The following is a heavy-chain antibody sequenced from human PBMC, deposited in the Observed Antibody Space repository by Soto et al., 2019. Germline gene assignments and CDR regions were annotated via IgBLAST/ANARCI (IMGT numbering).Heavy chain of an antibody. CDR3: ARERYCSSTSCSTYYFDY. CDR1: GGSISSYY. J-gene: IGHJ4*02. CDR2: IYYSGST. D-gene: IGHD2-2*01. V-gene: IGHV4-59*01. Sequence: PWETLSLTCTVSGGSISSYYWSWIRQPPGKGLEWIGYIYYSGSTNYNPSLKSRVTISVDTSKNQFSLKLSSVTAADTAVYYCARERYCSSTSCSTYYFDYWGQGTLVTVSS.